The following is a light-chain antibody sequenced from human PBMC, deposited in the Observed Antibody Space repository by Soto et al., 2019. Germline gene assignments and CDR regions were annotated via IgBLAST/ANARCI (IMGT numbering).Light chain of an antibody. V-gene: IGLV2-8*01. CDR1: KNDIGVYDF. J-gene: IGLJ1*01. CDR2: EVV. Sequence: QSALTQPPSASGSPGQSVTISCTGTKNDIGVYDFVSWYQHHPGKAPRLIIYEVVQRPSGVPDRFSGSKSGNTASLTVSGLQAEDEADYYCTSYAASNTEVFGSGTKLTVL. CDR3: TSYAASNTEV.